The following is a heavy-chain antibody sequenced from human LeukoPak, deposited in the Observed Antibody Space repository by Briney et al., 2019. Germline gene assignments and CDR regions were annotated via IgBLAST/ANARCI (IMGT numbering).Heavy chain of an antibody. D-gene: IGHD3-10*01. V-gene: IGHV3-7*01. J-gene: IGHJ4*02. CDR2: IRQDGGTM. CDR3: VRDRGFGADDY. Sequence: GGSLRLSCAASGFNFNTYTMNWVRQAPGKGLEWVANIRQDGGTMSYVGSVKGRFTISRDNAKNSLYSQMSSLRAEDTAVYYCVRDRGFGADDYWGQGTLVTVSS. CDR1: GFNFNTYT.